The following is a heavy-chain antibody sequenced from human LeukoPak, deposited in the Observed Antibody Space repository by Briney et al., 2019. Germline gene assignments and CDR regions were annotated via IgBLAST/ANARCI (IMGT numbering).Heavy chain of an antibody. J-gene: IGHJ3*02. CDR2: IYYSGDT. Sequence: SETLSLTCTVSGGSISSYYWNWIRQPPGKGLEWIGYIYYSGDTDYNPSLKSRVTMSVDTSKNQFSLKLSSVTAADTAVYYCARQRYYSYDAFDMWGRETMDRVSS. V-gene: IGHV4-59*08. D-gene: IGHD3-10*01. CDR1: GGSISSYY. CDR3: ARQRYYSYDAFDM.